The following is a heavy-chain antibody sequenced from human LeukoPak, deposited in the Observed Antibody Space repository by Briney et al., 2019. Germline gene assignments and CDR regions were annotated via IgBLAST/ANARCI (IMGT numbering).Heavy chain of an antibody. CDR2: VKQGRGEK. D-gene: IGHD2-15*01. CDR1: GFTFSQHW. J-gene: IGHJ4*02. V-gene: IGHV3-7*05. Sequence: PGGSLRLSCAASGFTFSQHWMSWVRQAPGKGLEWVAHVKQGRGEKCYVDSVKGRFTISRDNAKNSLYLQMNSLRVEDTAVYYCARGGGAPDYWGQGTLVTVSS. CDR3: ARGGGAPDY.